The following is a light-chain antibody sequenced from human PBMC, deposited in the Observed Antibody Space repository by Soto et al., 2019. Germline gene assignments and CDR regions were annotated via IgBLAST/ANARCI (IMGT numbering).Light chain of an antibody. CDR3: SSYEGSNSVRV. CDR2: EVN. Sequence: QSVLTQPPSASGSPGQSVTISCTGTSSNVGGCDLVSWYQQHPGNAPKIIIYEVNRRPSGVPDRFSGSTSGTTASLTVSGLQAEDEADYYCSSYEGSNSVRVFGGGTKLTVL. V-gene: IGLV2-8*01. CDR1: SSNVGGCDL. J-gene: IGLJ3*02.